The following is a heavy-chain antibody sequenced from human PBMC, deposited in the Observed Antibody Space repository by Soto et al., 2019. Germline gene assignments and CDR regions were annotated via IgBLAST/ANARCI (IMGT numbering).Heavy chain of an antibody. CDR1: GFTFSTYS. D-gene: IGHD6-6*01. CDR3: ARDRGVLSSSSNWFDP. Sequence: EVQLVESGGGLVKPGGSLRLSCAASGFTFSTYSMKWVRQAPGKGLEWVSSISTSSSYIYYADSVKGRFTISRDNAKNSLYLQMNSLGADDTAVYYCARDRGVLSSSSNWFDPWGQGTLVTVSS. V-gene: IGHV3-21*01. J-gene: IGHJ5*02. CDR2: ISTSSSYI.